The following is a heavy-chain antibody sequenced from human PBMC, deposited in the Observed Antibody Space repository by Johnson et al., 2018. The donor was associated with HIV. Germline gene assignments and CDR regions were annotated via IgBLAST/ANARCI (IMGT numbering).Heavy chain of an antibody. D-gene: IGHD1-7*01. CDR2: IRYDGSNK. Sequence: QVQLVESGGGVERPGGSLRLSCAASGFTFSYYGMHWVRQAPGKGLEWVAFIRYDGSNKYYADSVKGRFTISRDNAKNSLFLQMNGLRAEDTAVYYCARAPYNWNLGLFDAFDVWGQGTKVTVSA. CDR3: ARAPYNWNLGLFDAFDV. V-gene: IGHV3-30*02. CDR1: GFTFSYYG. J-gene: IGHJ3*01.